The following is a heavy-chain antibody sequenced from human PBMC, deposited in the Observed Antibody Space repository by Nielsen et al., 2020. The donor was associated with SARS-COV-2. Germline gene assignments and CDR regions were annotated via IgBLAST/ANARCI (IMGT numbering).Heavy chain of an antibody. CDR3: ARGSPIAAANFDY. V-gene: IGHV4-34*01. CDR2: INHSGST. CDR1: GGSFSGYY. J-gene: IGHJ4*02. Sequence: SETLSLTCAVYGGSFSGYYWSWIRQPPGKGLEWIGEINHSGSTNYNPSLKSRVTISADTSKNQFSLKLSSVTAADTAVYYCARGSPIAAANFDYWGQGTLVTVSS. D-gene: IGHD6-13*01.